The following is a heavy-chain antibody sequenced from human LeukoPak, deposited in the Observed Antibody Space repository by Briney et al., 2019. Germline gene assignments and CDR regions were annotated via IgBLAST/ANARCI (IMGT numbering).Heavy chain of an antibody. CDR2: IKSKTDGGTT. J-gene: IGHJ6*03. CDR3: TADLTVAANYYYYYMDV. V-gene: IGHV3-15*01. CDR1: GFTFNNAW. Sequence: PGGSLRLSCAASGFTFNNAWMSWVRQAPGEGLEWVGRIKSKTDGGTTDYAAHVKGRFTISRDDSKNTLYLQMISLKTEDTAVYYCTADLTVAANYYYYYMDVWGTGTTVTVSS. D-gene: IGHD2-15*01.